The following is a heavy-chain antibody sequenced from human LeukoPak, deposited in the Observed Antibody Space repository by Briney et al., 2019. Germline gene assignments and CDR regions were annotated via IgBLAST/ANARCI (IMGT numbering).Heavy chain of an antibody. CDR3: ARVNIAAAAPYYYYGMDV. CDR1: GGSISSYY. D-gene: IGHD6-13*01. CDR2: IYYSGST. Sequence: PSETLSLTCTVSGGSISSYYWSWIRQPPGKGLEWIGYIYYSGSTNYNPSLKSRVTISVDTSKNQFSLKLSSVTAADTAVYYCARVNIAAAAPYYYYGMDVWGQGTTVTVSS. V-gene: IGHV4-59*01. J-gene: IGHJ6*02.